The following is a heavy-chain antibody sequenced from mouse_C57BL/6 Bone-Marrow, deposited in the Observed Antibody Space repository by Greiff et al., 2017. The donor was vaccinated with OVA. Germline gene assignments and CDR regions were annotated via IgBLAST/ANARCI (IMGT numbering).Heavy chain of an antibody. D-gene: IGHD1-1*01. CDR1: GYTFTSYG. Sequence: QVQLKESGAELARPGASVKLSCKASGYTFTSYGISWVKQRTGQGLEWIGEIYPRSGNTYYNEKFKGKATLTADKSSSTAYMELRSLTSEDAAVYFCARWPSYGSSYYWGQGTTLTVSS. CDR2: IYPRSGNT. J-gene: IGHJ2*01. CDR3: ARWPSYGSSYY. V-gene: IGHV1-81*01.